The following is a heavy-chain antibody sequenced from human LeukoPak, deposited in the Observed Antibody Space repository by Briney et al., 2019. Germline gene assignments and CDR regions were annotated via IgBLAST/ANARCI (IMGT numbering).Heavy chain of an antibody. Sequence: SQTLSLTCAISGDSVSSNSAAWNWIRQSPSRGLEWLGRTYYRSKWYNDYAVSVKSRITINPDTSKNQFSLQLNSVTPEDTAVYYCATSSCSSTSCPAYGMDVWGQGTTVTVSS. V-gene: IGHV6-1*01. J-gene: IGHJ6*02. CDR2: TYYRSKWYN. D-gene: IGHD2-2*01. CDR3: ATSSCSSTSCPAYGMDV. CDR1: GDSVSSNSAA.